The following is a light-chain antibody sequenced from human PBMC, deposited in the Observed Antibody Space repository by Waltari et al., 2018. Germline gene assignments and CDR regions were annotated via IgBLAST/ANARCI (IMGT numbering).Light chain of an antibody. V-gene: IGKV3-15*01. CDR1: QSVSSN. Sequence: EIVMTQSPATLSVSPGERATLSCRASQSVSSNLAWYQQKPGQAPRRLIYGASTRTTGIPARFSGSGSGTEFTLTISSLQSEDFAVYYCQQYNNWPRPFGQGTKVEIK. CDR2: GAS. J-gene: IGKJ1*01. CDR3: QQYNNWPRP.